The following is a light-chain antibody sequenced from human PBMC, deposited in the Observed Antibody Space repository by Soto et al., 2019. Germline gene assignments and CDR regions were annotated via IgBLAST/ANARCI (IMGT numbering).Light chain of an antibody. CDR1: QSVVYNSNNKNY. CDR2: WAS. V-gene: IGKV4-1*01. CDR3: KQYYVIPLA. Sequence: DIVMTQSPDDLAVSLGERANINCNSSQSVVYNSNNKNYLAWYQQKPGQPHKLLIYWASTRESGVPDRFSGSGSGKDFNLTSSSLQAEDVAISHCKQYYVIPLAFGGVTKVEIK. J-gene: IGKJ4*01.